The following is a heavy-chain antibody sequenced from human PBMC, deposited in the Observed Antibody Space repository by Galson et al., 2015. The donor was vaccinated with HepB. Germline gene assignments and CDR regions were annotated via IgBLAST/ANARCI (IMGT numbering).Heavy chain of an antibody. V-gene: IGHV3-30*18. Sequence: SLRLSCAASGFAFSSYGMHWVRQAPGKGLEWVAVISYDGSNKYYAGSVKGRFTISRDNSKNTLYLQMNSLRAEDTAVYYCAKLVVGATPFDYWGQGTLVTVSS. J-gene: IGHJ4*02. D-gene: IGHD1-26*01. CDR3: AKLVVGATPFDY. CDR2: ISYDGSNK. CDR1: GFAFSSYG.